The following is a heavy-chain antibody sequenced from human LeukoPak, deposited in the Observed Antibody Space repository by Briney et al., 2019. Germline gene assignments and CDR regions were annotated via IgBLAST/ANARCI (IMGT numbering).Heavy chain of an antibody. CDR1: GGSISSGSYY. D-gene: IGHD5-18*01. V-gene: IGHV4-61*02. Sequence: PSETLSLTCTVSGGSISSGSYYWSWIRQPAGKGLEWIGRIYTSGSTNYNPSLKSRVTISVDTSKNQFSLKLSSVTAADTAVYYCARGGYSYGFTGWFDPWGQGTLVTVSS. J-gene: IGHJ5*02. CDR2: IYTSGST. CDR3: ARGGYSYGFTGWFDP.